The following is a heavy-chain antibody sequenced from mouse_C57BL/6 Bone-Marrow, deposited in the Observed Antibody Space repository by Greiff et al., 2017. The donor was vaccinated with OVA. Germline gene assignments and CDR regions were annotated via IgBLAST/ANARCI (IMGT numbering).Heavy chain of an antibody. J-gene: IGHJ2*01. CDR3: ARKDGYYYCDY. CDR1: GYSITSGYY. D-gene: IGHD2-3*01. Sequence: EVQLQESGPGLVKPSQSLSLTCSVTGYSITSGYYWNWIRQFPGNKLEWMGYISYDGSNNYNPSLKNRISITRDTSKNQFFLKLNSVTTEDTATYYCARKDGYYYCDYWGQGTTLTVSS. V-gene: IGHV3-6*01. CDR2: ISYDGSN.